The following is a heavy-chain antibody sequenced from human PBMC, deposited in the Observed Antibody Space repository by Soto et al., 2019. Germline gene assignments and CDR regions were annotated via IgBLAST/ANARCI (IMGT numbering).Heavy chain of an antibody. Sequence: EVQLVESGGGLVQPGGSLRLSCAASGFTFSSYWMSWVRQAPGKGLEWVANIKQDGSEKYYVDSVKGRFTISRDNAKNSLYLQMNSLSAEDTAVYYCARDRGYSSGWYPNDAFDICGQGTMVTVSS. CDR3: ARDRGYSSGWYPNDAFDI. J-gene: IGHJ3*02. CDR1: GFTFSSYW. D-gene: IGHD6-19*01. V-gene: IGHV3-7*01. CDR2: IKQDGSEK.